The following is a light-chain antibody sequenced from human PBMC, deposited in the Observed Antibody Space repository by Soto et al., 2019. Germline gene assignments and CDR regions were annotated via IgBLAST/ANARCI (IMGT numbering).Light chain of an antibody. CDR2: TDS. CDR3: ASWDGSLIGHV. CDR1: SSNIGSNA. J-gene: IGLJ1*01. Sequence: QLVLAQPPSASGTPGQRVTISCSGSSSNIGSNAVNWYQHLPGTAPKLLIFTDSQRPSGVPDRFSGSRSGTSASLAISGLQSEDEADYYCASWDGSLIGHVFGTGTKVTVL. V-gene: IGLV1-44*01.